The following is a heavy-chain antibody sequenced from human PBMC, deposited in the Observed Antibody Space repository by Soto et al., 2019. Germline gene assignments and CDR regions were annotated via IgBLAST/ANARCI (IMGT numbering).Heavy chain of an antibody. V-gene: IGHV3-30*18. D-gene: IGHD3-10*01. CDR3: EKDSYYGSGSYHYYYYYGMDV. Sequence: QVQLVESGGGVVQPGRSLRLSCAASGFTFSSYGMHWVRQAPGKGLEWVAVISSDGSNKYYADSVKGRFTISRDNSKNTLYLQMNSLRAEDTAVYYCEKDSYYGSGSYHYYYYYGMDVWGQGTTVTVSS. J-gene: IGHJ6*02. CDR1: GFTFSSYG. CDR2: ISSDGSNK.